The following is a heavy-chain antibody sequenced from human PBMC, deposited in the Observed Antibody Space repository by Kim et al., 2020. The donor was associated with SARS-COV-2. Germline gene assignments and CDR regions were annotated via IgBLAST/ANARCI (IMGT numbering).Heavy chain of an antibody. CDR1: GGTFSSYT. D-gene: IGHD3-22*01. Sequence: SVKVSCKASGGTFSSYTISWVRQAPGQGLEWMGRIIPILGIANYAQKFQGRVTITADKSTSTAYIELSSLRSEDTAVYYCARGGPNYYDSSGQAFPFDYWGQGTLVTVSS. CDR2: IIPILGIA. J-gene: IGHJ4*02. CDR3: ARGGPNYYDSSGQAFPFDY. V-gene: IGHV1-69*02.